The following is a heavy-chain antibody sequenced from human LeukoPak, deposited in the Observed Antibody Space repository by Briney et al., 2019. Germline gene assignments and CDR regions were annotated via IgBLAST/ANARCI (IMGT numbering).Heavy chain of an antibody. D-gene: IGHD2-15*01. CDR3: ASSGMCGGGTCYDLYFDF. CDR1: GFTFSSFW. J-gene: IGHJ4*02. Sequence: PGRSLRLSCATSGFTFSSFWMSWVRQAPGKGLEWVANINQDGSEKYYVDSVKGRFTISRDNAKNSLYLQMNSLRAEDTAVYYCASSGMCGGGTCYDLYFDFWGQGTLVTVSS. CDR2: INQDGSEK. V-gene: IGHV3-7*03.